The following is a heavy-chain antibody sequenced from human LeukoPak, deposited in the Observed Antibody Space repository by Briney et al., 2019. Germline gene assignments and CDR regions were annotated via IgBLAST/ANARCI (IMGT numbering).Heavy chain of an antibody. D-gene: IGHD1-1*01. V-gene: IGHV3-7*03. CDR2: INHDGRET. CDR3: VRGDLDH. CDR1: FEW. J-gene: IGHJ4*02. Sequence: GGSLRLSCRDSFEWMSWVRQAPGKGLEWVATINHDGRETYYVDFVRGRFTIFRDNAKNSMCLQMTSLRAEDTAVYFCVRGDLDHWGQGTLITVSS.